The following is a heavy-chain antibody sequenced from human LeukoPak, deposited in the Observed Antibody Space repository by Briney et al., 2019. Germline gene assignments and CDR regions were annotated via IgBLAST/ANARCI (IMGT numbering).Heavy chain of an antibody. CDR2: ISWNSGSI. Sequence: GGSLRLSCAASGFTFDDYAMHWVRQAPGKGLEWVSGISWNSGSIGYADSVKGRFTISRDNAKNSLYLQMNSLRAEDTALYYCAKGVYYDSSGYVDYWGQGTLVTVSS. J-gene: IGHJ4*02. D-gene: IGHD3-22*01. V-gene: IGHV3-9*01. CDR1: GFTFDDYA. CDR3: AKGVYYDSSGYVDY.